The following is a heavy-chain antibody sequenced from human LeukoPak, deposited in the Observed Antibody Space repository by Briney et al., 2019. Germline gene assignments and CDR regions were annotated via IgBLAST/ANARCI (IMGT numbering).Heavy chain of an antibody. Sequence: GGTLRLSCATSGFIFDSYAITWVRQAPGKGLEWVSGISGNDGSTYYADSVKGRFTISRDNSKNTLHLQMYSLRAEDTAIYYCAKAGSIRFDYWGQGTLVTVSS. V-gene: IGHV3-23*01. CDR1: GFIFDSYA. CDR2: ISGNDGST. CDR3: AKAGSIRFDY. D-gene: IGHD1-26*01. J-gene: IGHJ4*02.